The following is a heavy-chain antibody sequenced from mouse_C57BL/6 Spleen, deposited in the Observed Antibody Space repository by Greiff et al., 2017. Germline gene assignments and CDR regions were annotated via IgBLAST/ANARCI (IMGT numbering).Heavy chain of an antibody. J-gene: IGHJ3*01. CDR1: GFNIKDYY. CDR2: IDPEDGET. Sequence: VQLQQSGAELVKPGASVKLSCTASGFNIKDYYMHWVKQRTEQGLEWIGRIDPEDGETKYAPKFQGKATMTADTSSNTAYLQLSSLTSEDTAVYYCAYYGSSWFAYWGQGTLVTVSA. V-gene: IGHV14-2*01. D-gene: IGHD1-1*01. CDR3: AYYGSSWFAY.